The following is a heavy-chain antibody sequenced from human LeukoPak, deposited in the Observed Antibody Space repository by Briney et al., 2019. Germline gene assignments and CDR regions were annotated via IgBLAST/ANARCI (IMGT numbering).Heavy chain of an antibody. CDR3: VRGDYGDYTLFDY. CDR1: GFTVSSNY. Sequence: PGGSLRLSCAASGFTVSSNYMSWVRQAPGKGLEWVSVIYSGGSTYYADFVKGRFTISRDNSKNTLYLQMNSLRAEDTAVYYCVRGDYGDYTLFDYWGQGTLVTVSS. V-gene: IGHV3-53*01. CDR2: IYSGGST. J-gene: IGHJ4*02. D-gene: IGHD4-17*01.